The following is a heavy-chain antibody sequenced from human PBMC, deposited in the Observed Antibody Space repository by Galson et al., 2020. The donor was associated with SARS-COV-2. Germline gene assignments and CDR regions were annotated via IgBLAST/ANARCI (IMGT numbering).Heavy chain of an antibody. J-gene: IGHJ2*01. Sequence: GGSLRLSCAASGFTFSTYWMHWVRQAPGKGLVWVSRVNDYGNYKNYADSVKGRFTISRDNAENTLYLQMDSLRAEDTAVYYCARVNCAGLCHSRDRYFDLWGRGTLVTVSS. CDR1: GFTFSTYW. V-gene: IGHV3-74*01. CDR2: VNDYGNYK. D-gene: IGHD2-21*01. CDR3: ARVNCAGLCHSRDRYFDL.